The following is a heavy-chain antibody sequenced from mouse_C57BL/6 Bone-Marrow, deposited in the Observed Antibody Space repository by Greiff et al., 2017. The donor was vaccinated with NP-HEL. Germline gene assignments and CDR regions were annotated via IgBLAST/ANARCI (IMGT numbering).Heavy chain of an antibody. J-gene: IGHJ4*01. CDR1: GFTFSDYG. V-gene: IGHV5-15*01. D-gene: IGHD2-4*01. Sequence: EVQLVESGGGLVQPGGSLKLSCAASGFTFSDYGMAWVRQAPRKGPEWVAFISNLAYSIYYADTVTGRFTISRENAKNTLYLEMSSLRSEDTAMYYCARHGDYDHYYAMDYWGQGTSVTVSS. CDR3: ARHGDYDHYYAMDY. CDR2: ISNLAYSI.